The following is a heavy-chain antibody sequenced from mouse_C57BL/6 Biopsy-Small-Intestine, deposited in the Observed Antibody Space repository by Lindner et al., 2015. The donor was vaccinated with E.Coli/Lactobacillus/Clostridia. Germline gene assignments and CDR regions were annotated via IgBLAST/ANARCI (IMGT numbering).Heavy chain of an antibody. CDR2: IRNKANGYTT. J-gene: IGHJ4*01. CDR1: GFTFTDYY. CDR3: ARPSYYSNYGAMDY. V-gene: IGHV7-3*01. D-gene: IGHD2-5*01. Sequence: VQLQESGGGLVQPGGSLSLSCAAFGFTFTDYYMSWVRQPPGKALEWLGFIRNKANGYTTEYSASVKGRFTISRDNSQSILYLQMNALRAEDSATYYCARPSYYSNYGAMDYWGQGTSVTVSS.